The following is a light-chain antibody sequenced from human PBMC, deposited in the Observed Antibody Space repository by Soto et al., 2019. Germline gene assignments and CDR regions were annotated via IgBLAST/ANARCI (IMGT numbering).Light chain of an antibody. J-gene: IGLJ1*01. CDR1: SSDVGGYNY. Sequence: QSVLTQPAYVSGSPGQSITISCTGTSSDVGGYNYVSWYQQHPGKAPKLMIYDVSNRPSGVSYRFSGSKSGNTASLTISGLQAEDEGDFYCSSYTSSGTDVFGTGTKVTVL. CDR2: DVS. V-gene: IGLV2-14*03. CDR3: SSYTSSGTDV.